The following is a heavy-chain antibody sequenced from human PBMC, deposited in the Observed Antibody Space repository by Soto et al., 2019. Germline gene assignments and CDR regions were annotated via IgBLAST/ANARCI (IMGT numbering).Heavy chain of an antibody. D-gene: IGHD3-9*01. CDR3: ARLEGLATISYYFDL. CDR2: IYYSGST. V-gene: IGHV4-39*01. CDR1: GGPISSSSYY. J-gene: IGHJ4*02. Sequence: SETLSLTCSVSGGPISSSSYYWGWIRQPPGKGLEWIGSIYYSGSTYYNPSLKSRVTISIDKSKNQFSLKLSSLTAADTAVYYCARLEGLATISYYFDLWGQGTLVTVSS.